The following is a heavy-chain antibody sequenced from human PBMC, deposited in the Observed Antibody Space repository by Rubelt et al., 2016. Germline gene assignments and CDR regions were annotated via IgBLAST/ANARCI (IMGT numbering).Heavy chain of an antibody. Sequence: VQLVEFGGGVVQPGRSLRLSCAASGFTFSSYAMHWVRQAPGKGLEWVAVISYDGSNKYYADSVKGRFTISRDNSKNTLYLQTNSLRAEDTAVYYCARADSIAVAGTFDYWGQGTLVTVSS. V-gene: IGHV3-30*04. CDR3: ARADSIAVAGTFDY. D-gene: IGHD6-19*01. CDR1: GFTFSSYA. J-gene: IGHJ4*02. CDR2: ISYDGSNK.